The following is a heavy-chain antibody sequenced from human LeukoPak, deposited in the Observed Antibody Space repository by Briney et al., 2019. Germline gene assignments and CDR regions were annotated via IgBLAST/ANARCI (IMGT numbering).Heavy chain of an antibody. J-gene: IGHJ3*01. Sequence: PSETLSLTCTVSGGSISTYYWSWIRQPPGKGLEWIGRIYTSGSINYNPSLKSRVTISVDTSKNQFSLRLSSVTAADSAVHYCARVSPIFSVAVSDAFDLWGQGTMVTVSS. CDR3: ARVSPIFSVAVSDAFDL. V-gene: IGHV4-4*08. D-gene: IGHD3-3*01. CDR1: GGSISTYY. CDR2: IYTSGSI.